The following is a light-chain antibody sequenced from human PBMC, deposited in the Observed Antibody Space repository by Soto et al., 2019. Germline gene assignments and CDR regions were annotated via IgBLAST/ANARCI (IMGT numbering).Light chain of an antibody. V-gene: IGKV1-39*01. CDR1: QSISRY. J-gene: IGKJ2*01. CDR3: QQSYSTPRLFT. CDR2: AAS. Sequence: DIQMTQAPSSLSASVGDRVTITCRGSQSISRYLNWYQQKPGKAPKHLIYAASSLQSGDPSRFSGRGSGTDFTLTISSLQPDDSAPYSCQQSYSTPRLFTFGQGTNLEI.